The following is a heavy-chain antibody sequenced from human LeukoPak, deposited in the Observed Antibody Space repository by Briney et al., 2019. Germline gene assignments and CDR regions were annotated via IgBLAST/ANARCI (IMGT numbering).Heavy chain of an antibody. Sequence: ASVKVSCKTSGYTFTTHGISWVRQAPGQGLEWVRWISTSTSDTNYAQTVKGRLTMTTDRSKSTAYLEMKSLSSDDTAVYYCARDWLTVITEYWGQGTLVTVSS. CDR3: ARDWLTVITEY. J-gene: IGHJ4*02. D-gene: IGHD4-11*01. V-gene: IGHV1-18*01. CDR1: GYTFTTHG. CDR2: ISTSTSDT.